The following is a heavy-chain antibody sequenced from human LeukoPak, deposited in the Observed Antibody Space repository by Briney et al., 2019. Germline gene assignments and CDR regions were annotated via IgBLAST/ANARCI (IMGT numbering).Heavy chain of an antibody. CDR2: IIPIFGTA. J-gene: IGHJ4*02. CDR1: GGTFSSYA. CDR3: ASRSTYHDFWSGYWPDY. Sequence: SVKVSCKASGGTFSSYAISWVRQAPGQGLEWMGGIIPIFGTANYAQKFQGRVTITADESTSTAYMELSSLRSEDTAVYYCASRSTYHDFWSGYWPDYWGQGTLVTVSS. V-gene: IGHV1-69*13. D-gene: IGHD3-3*01.